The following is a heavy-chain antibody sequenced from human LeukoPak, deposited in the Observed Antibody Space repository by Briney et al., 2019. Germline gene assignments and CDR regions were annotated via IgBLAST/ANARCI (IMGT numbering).Heavy chain of an antibody. D-gene: IGHD3-3*01. V-gene: IGHV4-31*03. CDR2: IYYSGST. Sequence: SETLSLTCTVSGGSISSGGYYWSWIRQHPGTGLEWIGYIYYSGSTYYNPSLKSRVTISVDTSKNQFSLKLSSVTAADTAVYYCAREEYYDFWSGYPMTVYYGMDVWGQGTTVTVSS. J-gene: IGHJ6*02. CDR3: AREEYYDFWSGYPMTVYYGMDV. CDR1: GGSISSGGYY.